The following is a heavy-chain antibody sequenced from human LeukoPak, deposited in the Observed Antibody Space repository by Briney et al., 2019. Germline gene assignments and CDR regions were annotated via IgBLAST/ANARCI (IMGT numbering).Heavy chain of an antibody. CDR2: IYYSGST. D-gene: IGHD3-3*01. CDR1: GGSISSHY. Sequence: PSETLSLTCTVSGGSISSHYWSWIRQPPGKGLEWIGCIYYSGSTNYNPSLKSRVTISVDTSKNQFSLKLSSVTAADTAVYYCARDLSYYDFWSGPLAFDPWGQGTLVTVSS. J-gene: IGHJ5*02. V-gene: IGHV4-59*11. CDR3: ARDLSYYDFWSGPLAFDP.